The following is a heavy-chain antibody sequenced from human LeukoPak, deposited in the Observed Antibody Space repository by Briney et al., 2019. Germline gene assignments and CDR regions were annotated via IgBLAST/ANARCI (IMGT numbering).Heavy chain of an antibody. CDR1: GDSITNYY. CDR2: IYTSGST. D-gene: IGHD4-11*01. J-gene: IGHJ5*02. Sequence: SGTLSLTCTVSGDSITNYYWAWIRQPAGKGLEWIGRIYTSGSTNYNPSPKSRVTMSVDTSKNQFSLKLSSVTAADTAVYYCARVWVYSNYDWFDPWGQGTLVTVSP. V-gene: IGHV4-4*07. CDR3: ARVWVYSNYDWFDP.